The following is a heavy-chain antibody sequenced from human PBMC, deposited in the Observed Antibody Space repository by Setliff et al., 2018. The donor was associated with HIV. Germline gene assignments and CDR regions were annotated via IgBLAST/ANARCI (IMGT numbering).Heavy chain of an antibody. J-gene: IGHJ3*01. CDR2: ITGGFA. V-gene: IGHV3-23*01. Sequence: TGGSLRLSCAASGFSFNNYGMTWVRQAPGKGLEWISGITGGFAYFANSVKGRFSLSKDDSKDTLYLQMTSLKVDDTAIYYCAKDLSVRGSGLKGVLDVWGRGTMVTVSS. CDR1: GFSFNNYG. CDR3: AKDLSVRGSGLKGVLDV. D-gene: IGHD2-15*01.